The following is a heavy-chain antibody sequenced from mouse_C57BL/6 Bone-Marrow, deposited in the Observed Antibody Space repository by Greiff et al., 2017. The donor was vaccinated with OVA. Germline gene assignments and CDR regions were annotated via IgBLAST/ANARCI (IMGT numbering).Heavy chain of an antibody. CDR3: ARSYYGSSYEVYFDD. Sequence: QVHVKQPGAELVKPGASVKLSCKASGYTFTSYWMQWVKQRPGQGLEWIGEIDPSDSYTNYTQKFKGKATLTVDTSSSKAYMQLSSLTSKDSAVYYCARSYYGSSYEVYFDDWGTGTTVTVSS. CDR1: GYTFTSYW. V-gene: IGHV1-50*01. D-gene: IGHD1-1*01. CDR2: IDPSDSYT. J-gene: IGHJ1*03.